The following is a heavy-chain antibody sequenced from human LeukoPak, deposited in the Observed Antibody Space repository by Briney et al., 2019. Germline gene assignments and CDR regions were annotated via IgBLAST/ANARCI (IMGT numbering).Heavy chain of an antibody. Sequence: GGSLRLSCVASGFSISSGYMTWARQAPGKALEWVSLLYSDDSAYYPDSVKGRFTISRDNSKSTLHLQMDTLRTEDTAMYYCARDPWQGSTTLHWGQGIMITVSS. D-gene: IGHD1-26*01. CDR1: GFSISSGY. CDR3: ARDPWQGSTTLH. J-gene: IGHJ4*02. CDR2: LYSDDSA. V-gene: IGHV3-66*02.